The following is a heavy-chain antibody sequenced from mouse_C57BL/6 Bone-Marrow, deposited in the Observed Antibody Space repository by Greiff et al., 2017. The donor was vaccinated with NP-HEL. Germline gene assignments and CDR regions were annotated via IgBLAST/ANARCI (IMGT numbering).Heavy chain of an antibody. D-gene: IGHD4-1*01. J-gene: IGHJ2*01. CDR2: IYHRSGNT. Sequence: QVQLQQSGAELARPGASVKLSCKASGYTFTSYGISWVQQRTGQGLEWIGEIYHRSGNTYYNEKFKGKVTLAADKTTSTAYMDLRSLTSEATAVYFCAGEDWDTDYWGQGTTLTVSS. V-gene: IGHV1-81*01. CDR1: GYTFTSYG. CDR3: AGEDWDTDY.